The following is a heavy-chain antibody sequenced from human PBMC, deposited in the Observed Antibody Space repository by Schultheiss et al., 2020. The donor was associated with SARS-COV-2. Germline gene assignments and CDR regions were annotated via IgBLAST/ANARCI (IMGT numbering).Heavy chain of an antibody. CDR2: INHSGST. D-gene: IGHD3-22*01. CDR1: GGSFRGYY. V-gene: IGHV4-34*01. J-gene: IGHJ4*02. Sequence: SQTLSLTCAVYGGSFRGYYWSWIRQPPGKGLEWIGEINHSGSTNYNPSLKSRVTISVDTSKNQFSLKLSSVTAADTAVYYCARRRAVVALGIDYWGQGTLVTVAT. CDR3: ARRRAVVALGIDY.